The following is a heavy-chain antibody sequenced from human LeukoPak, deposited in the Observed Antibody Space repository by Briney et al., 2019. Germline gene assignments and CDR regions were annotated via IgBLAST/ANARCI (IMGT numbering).Heavy chain of an antibody. Sequence: GGSLRLSCVASGLTFSSYGMHWVRQAPGKGLEWVAVIWYDGSNKYYADSVKGRFTISRDNSKNTLYLQMNSLRAEDTAVYYCARDVFRWELFGVDYWGQGTLVTVSS. CDR3: ARDVFRWELFGVDY. CDR1: GLTFSSYG. CDR2: IWYDGSNK. D-gene: IGHD1-26*01. J-gene: IGHJ4*02. V-gene: IGHV3-33*01.